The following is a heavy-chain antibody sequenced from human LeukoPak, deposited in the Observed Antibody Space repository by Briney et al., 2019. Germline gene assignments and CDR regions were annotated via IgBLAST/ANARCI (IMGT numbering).Heavy chain of an antibody. CDR3: ARQYYYDSSGYYGDAFDI. CDR2: IYYSGST. Sequence: SETLSPTCAVSGGSISSHYWSWIRQPPGKGLEWIGYIYYSGSTNYNPSLKSRVTISVDTSKNQFSLKLSSVTAADTAVYYCARQYYYDSSGYYGDAFDIWGQGTMVTVSS. D-gene: IGHD3-22*01. J-gene: IGHJ3*02. V-gene: IGHV4-59*11. CDR1: GGSISSHY.